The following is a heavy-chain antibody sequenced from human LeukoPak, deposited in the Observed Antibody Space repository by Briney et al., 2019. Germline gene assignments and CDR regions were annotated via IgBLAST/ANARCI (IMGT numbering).Heavy chain of an antibody. D-gene: IGHD4-17*01. CDR2: ISSSSSFI. J-gene: IGHJ4*02. Sequence: GGSLRLSCAASGFTFSNCSMNWVRQAPGKGLEWVSSISSSSSFIYYADSVKGRFTISRDNAKNSLYPQMNSLRAEDTAVYYCARGGRTTAELIDYWGQGTLVTVSS. CDR3: ARGGRTTAELIDY. CDR1: GFTFSNCS. V-gene: IGHV3-21*01.